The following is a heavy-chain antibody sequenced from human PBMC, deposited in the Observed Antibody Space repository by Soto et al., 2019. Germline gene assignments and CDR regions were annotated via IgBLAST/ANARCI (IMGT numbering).Heavy chain of an antibody. Sequence: PSQTRSRSCAISADSVASNSAAWDWIRQSPSRGLEWLGRTYYRSKWYNEYAVSEKSRITINPDTSKNQFSLQLNSVTPEDTAVYYCARDPGRLINPNTTFGGVIGRRSYYYGMDVWRQGHTVTVSS. J-gene: IGHJ6*02. CDR2: TYYRSKWYN. CDR1: ADSVASNSAA. V-gene: IGHV6-1*01. CDR3: ARDPGRLINPNTTFGGVIGRRSYYYGMDV. D-gene: IGHD3-3*01.